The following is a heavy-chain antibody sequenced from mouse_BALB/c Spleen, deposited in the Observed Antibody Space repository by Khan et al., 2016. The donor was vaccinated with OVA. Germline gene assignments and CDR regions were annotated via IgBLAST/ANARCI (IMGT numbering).Heavy chain of an antibody. CDR3: ARTTYFTYDGWFAY. Sequence: VQLQQSGPGLVKPSQSLSLTCTVTGYSITSDYAWNWIRQFPGNKLEWMGYISYSGSTSYNPSLKSRVSITRDTSKNQFLLLLNSVTIAATATYYCARTTYFTYDGWFAYWGQGTLVTVSA. V-gene: IGHV3-2*02. CDR1: GYSITSDYA. D-gene: IGHD2-12*01. CDR2: ISYSGST. J-gene: IGHJ3*01.